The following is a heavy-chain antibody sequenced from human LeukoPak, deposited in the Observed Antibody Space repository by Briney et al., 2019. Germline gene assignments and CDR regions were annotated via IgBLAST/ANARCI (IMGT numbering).Heavy chain of an antibody. CDR1: GFTFSKYW. CDR2: INTDGTVT. V-gene: IGHV3-74*01. CDR3: ATKQWLAPPPDS. Sequence: GGSLRLSCAASGFTFSKYWMLWVRQAPGKGLESVSRINTDGTVTTYADSVKGRFTVSRDNADNTMFLQMNSVRDEDTAVYYCATKQWLAPPPDSWGQGTLVTVSS. J-gene: IGHJ4*02. D-gene: IGHD6-19*01.